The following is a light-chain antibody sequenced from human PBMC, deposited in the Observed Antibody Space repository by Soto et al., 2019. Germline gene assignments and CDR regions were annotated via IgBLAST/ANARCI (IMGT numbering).Light chain of an antibody. J-gene: IGLJ1*01. V-gene: IGLV2-14*03. CDR1: SGDFGGFDF. CDR3: GSYVTTTSSYV. Sequence: QSVLTQPASVTGSPGQSITISCTGPSGDFGGFDFVSWYQQYPGKAPKVMIYDVTHRPSGVSTRFSGSKSGNTASLTISGLQAEDEADYYCGSYVTTTSSYVFGTGTKVTVL. CDR2: DVT.